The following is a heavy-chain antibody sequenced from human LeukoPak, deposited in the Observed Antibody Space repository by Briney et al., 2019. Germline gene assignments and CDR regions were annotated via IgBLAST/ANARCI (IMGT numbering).Heavy chain of an antibody. CDR1: GGSISSSSYY. Sequence: SETLSLTCTVSGGSISSSSYYWGWIRQPPGKGLEWIGYISYNGSTNYNPSLESRVTISVDTSKNQFSLKLKSVTAADTAVYYCAKAGGGSVYYYGVDVWGQGTTVTVSS. CDR3: AKAGGGSVYYYGVDV. J-gene: IGHJ6*02. D-gene: IGHD3-10*01. V-gene: IGHV4-61*05. CDR2: ISYNGST.